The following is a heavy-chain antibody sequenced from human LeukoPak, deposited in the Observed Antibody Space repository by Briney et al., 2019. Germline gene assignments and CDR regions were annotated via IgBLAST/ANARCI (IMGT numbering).Heavy chain of an antibody. J-gene: IGHJ3*02. Sequence: ASVKVSCKASGYTFTGYYMHWVRQAPGQGLEWMGWINPNSGGTNYAQKFQGRVTMTRDMSTSTVYMELSSLRSEDTAVYYCARDYRAATYYYDSSGYYSGAFDIWGQGTMFTVSS. CDR2: INPNSGGT. CDR3: ARDYRAATYYYDSSGYYSGAFDI. V-gene: IGHV1-2*02. CDR1: GYTFTGYY. D-gene: IGHD3-22*01.